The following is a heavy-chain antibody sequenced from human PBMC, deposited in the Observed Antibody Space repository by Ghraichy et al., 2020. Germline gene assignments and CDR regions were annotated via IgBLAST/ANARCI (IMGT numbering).Heavy chain of an antibody. J-gene: IGHJ4*02. CDR1: GDSVSSDSAA. Sequence: SQTLSLTCAISGDSVSSDSAAWNWIRQSPSGGLEWLGRTYYRSKWYNDYAISVKSRITVNPDTSKNQFSLQLKSVTPDDTAVYYCARDEPGPDTAFDSWGQGTLVTASS. CDR2: TYYRSKWYN. V-gene: IGHV6-1*01. CDR3: ARDEPGPDTAFDS. D-gene: IGHD1-14*01.